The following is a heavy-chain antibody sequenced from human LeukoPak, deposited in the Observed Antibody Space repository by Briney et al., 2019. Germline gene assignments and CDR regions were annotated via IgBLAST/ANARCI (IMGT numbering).Heavy chain of an antibody. D-gene: IGHD3-10*01. Sequence: PSETLSLTCAVYGGSFSGYYWSWIRQPPGKGLEWIGEINHSGSTNYNPSLKSRVTISVDTSKNQFSLKLSSVTAADTAVYYCARDRYYYGSGSPFDYWGQGTLVTVSS. CDR3: ARDRYYYGSGSPFDY. J-gene: IGHJ4*02. CDR2: INHSGST. V-gene: IGHV4-34*01. CDR1: GGSFSGYY.